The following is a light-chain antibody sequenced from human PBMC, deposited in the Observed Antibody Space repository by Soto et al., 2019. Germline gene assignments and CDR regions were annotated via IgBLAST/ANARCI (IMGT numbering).Light chain of an antibody. CDR2: AAS. CDR1: QNIINNIY. CDR3: QHYDSSPPYT. Sequence: EIVLTQSPGTLSLSPGERATLSCRASQNIINNIYLAWYQQKPGQAPRLLIYAASTRATGIPDRFSGSGSATDFTLTISRLEPEDSAVYYCQHYDSSPPYTFGQGTKVDIK. V-gene: IGKV3-20*01. J-gene: IGKJ2*01.